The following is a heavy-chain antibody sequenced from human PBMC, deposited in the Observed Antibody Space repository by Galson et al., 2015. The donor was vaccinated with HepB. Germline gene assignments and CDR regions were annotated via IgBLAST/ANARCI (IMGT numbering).Heavy chain of an antibody. D-gene: IGHD5-18*01. Sequence: SLRLSCAASGFTFSNYAMSWVRQAPGKGLEWVSTISGSGGSTYYADSVKGRFTISRDNSKKTLYLQMNSLRAEDTAVYYCAKELVVFGYGYGYINDYWGQGTLVTVSS. CDR1: GFTFSNYA. CDR2: ISGSGGST. CDR3: AKELVVFGYGYGYINDY. J-gene: IGHJ4*02. V-gene: IGHV3-23*01.